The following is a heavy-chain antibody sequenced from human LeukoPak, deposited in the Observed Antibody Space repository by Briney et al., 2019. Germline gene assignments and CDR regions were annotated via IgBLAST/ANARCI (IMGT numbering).Heavy chain of an antibody. CDR2: IYSGGST. Sequence: GGSLRLSCAASGFTVSSNYMSWVRQAPGKGLEWFSVIYSGGSTYYADSVKGRFTISRHNSKNTLYLQMNSLRAEDTAVYYCARDRSSSVPYYYGMDVWGQGTTVTVSS. V-gene: IGHV3-53*04. CDR3: ARDRSSSVPYYYGMDV. J-gene: IGHJ6*02. CDR1: GFTVSSNY. D-gene: IGHD6-6*01.